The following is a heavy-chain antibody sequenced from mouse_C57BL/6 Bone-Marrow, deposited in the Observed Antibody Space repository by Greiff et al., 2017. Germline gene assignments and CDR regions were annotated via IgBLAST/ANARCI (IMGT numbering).Heavy chain of an antibody. J-gene: IGHJ1*03. CDR2: IYPGDGDT. Sequence: VQLQQSGAELVKPGASVKISCKASGYAFSSYWMNWVKQRPGKGLEWIGQIYPGDGDTNYNGKFKGKATLTADKSSSTAYMQLSSLTSEDSAVYFCARPYGYYDSYWYFDVWGTGTTVTVSS. V-gene: IGHV1-80*01. CDR1: GYAFSSYW. CDR3: ARPYGYYDSYWYFDV. D-gene: IGHD2-3*01.